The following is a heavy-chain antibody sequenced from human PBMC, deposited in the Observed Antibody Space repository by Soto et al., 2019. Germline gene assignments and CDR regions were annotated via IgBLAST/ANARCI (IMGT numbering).Heavy chain of an antibody. CDR2: IYHSGRT. Sequence: QLQLQESGSGLVKSSQTLSLTCAVSGGSISSGGYSWSWVPQPPGKCLEWIGYIYHSGRTYYNPSLKSRATISVDRSKNQVSLKLGSVTAADTAVYYCARVPSPWGQGTLVAVSS. V-gene: IGHV4-30-2*01. CDR1: GGSISSGGYS. CDR3: ARVPSP. J-gene: IGHJ5*02.